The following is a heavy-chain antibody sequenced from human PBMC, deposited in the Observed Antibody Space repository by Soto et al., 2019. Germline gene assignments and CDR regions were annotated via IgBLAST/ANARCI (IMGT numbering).Heavy chain of an antibody. Sequence: GGSLRLSCAASGFTFSSYAMSWVRQAPGKGLEWVSAISGSGGSTYYADSVKGRFTISRDNSKNTLYLQMNSLRAEDTAVYYCAKARDSSSSVASHYYYGMDVWGQGTTVTVSS. CDR2: ISGSGGST. D-gene: IGHD6-6*01. J-gene: IGHJ6*02. CDR1: GFTFSSYA. CDR3: AKARDSSSSVASHYYYGMDV. V-gene: IGHV3-23*01.